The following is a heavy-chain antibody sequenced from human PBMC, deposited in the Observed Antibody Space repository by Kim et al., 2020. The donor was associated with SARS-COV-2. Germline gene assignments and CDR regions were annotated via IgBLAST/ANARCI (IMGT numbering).Heavy chain of an antibody. J-gene: IGHJ5*02. V-gene: IGHV4-31*03. CDR3: ARSYGSGSYGQHSNWFDP. Sequence: SETLSLTCTVSGGSISSGGYYWSWIRQHPGKGLEWIGYIYYSRSTYYNPSLKSRVTISVDTSKNQFSLKLSSVTAADTAVYYCARSYGSGSYGQHSNWFDPWGQGTLVTVSS. CDR2: IYYSRST. CDR1: GGSISSGGYY. D-gene: IGHD3-10*01.